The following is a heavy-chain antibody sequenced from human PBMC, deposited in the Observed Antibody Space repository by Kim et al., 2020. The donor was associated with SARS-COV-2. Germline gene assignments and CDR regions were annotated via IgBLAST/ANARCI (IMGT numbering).Heavy chain of an antibody. V-gene: IGHV3-33*01. CDR2: IWYDGSNK. D-gene: IGHD1-7*01. J-gene: IGHJ4*02. CDR1: GFTFSSYG. Sequence: GGSLRLSCAASGFTFSSYGMHWVRQAPGKGLEWVAVIWYDGSNKYYADSVKGRFTISRDNSKNTLYLQMNSLRAEDTAVYYCAREGDWNYAPLAYWGQGTLVTVSS. CDR3: AREGDWNYAPLAY.